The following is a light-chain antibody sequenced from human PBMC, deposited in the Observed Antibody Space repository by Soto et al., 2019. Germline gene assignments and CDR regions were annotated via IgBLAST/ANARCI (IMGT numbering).Light chain of an antibody. CDR1: HSVSSR. CDR3: QHYTNWPLT. J-gene: IGKJ4*01. CDR2: GAS. Sequence: EIVMTQSPATLSVSPGERATLSCRASHSVSSRFAWYQQKPGQAPRLLIYGASTRATGLPARFSGSGSGTEFTLTISSLQSEDFAVYCCQHYTNWPLTFGGGTKVEIK. V-gene: IGKV3-15*01.